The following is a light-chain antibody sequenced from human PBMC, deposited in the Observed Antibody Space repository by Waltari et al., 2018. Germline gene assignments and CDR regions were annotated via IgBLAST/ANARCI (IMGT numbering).Light chain of an antibody. Sequence: DIQMTQSPSTLSSSVGDRVTITCRASQSISSWLAWYQQRPGKAPNLLIYKGSSLDSGVPSRFSGSGSGTEFTLTISSLQPDDFAIYYCQQYTINPLTFGGGTKLEI. J-gene: IGKJ4*01. V-gene: IGKV1-5*03. CDR3: QQYTINPLT. CDR2: KGS. CDR1: QSISSW.